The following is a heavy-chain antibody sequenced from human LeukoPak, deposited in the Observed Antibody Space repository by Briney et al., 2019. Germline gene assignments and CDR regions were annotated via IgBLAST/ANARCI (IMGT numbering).Heavy chain of an antibody. CDR1: GYPFTSYY. V-gene: IGHV1-2*02. CDR2: INPNSGGT. CDR3: ARENSSWYYYYYMDV. J-gene: IGHJ6*03. Sequence: GASVKLSCKASGYPFTSYYMHWVRQAPGKGLEWMGWINPNSGGTNYAQKFQGRVTMTRDTSISTAYMELSRLRSDDTAVYYCARENSSWYYYYYMDVWGKGTTVTISS. D-gene: IGHD6-13*01.